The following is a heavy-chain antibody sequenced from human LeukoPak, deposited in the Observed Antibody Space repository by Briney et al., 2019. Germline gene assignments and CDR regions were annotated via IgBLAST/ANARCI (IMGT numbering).Heavy chain of an antibody. D-gene: IGHD3-3*01. V-gene: IGHV1-18*01. CDR2: ISAYNGNT. Sequence: ASVKVSCKASGYTFTSYGISWVRQAPGQGLEWMGWISAYNGNTNYAQKLQGRVTMTTDTSTSTAYMELRSLRSDDTAVYYCARGLEWLTRRHNWFDPWGQGTLVTVSS. CDR3: ARGLEWLTRRHNWFDP. CDR1: GYTFTSYG. J-gene: IGHJ5*02.